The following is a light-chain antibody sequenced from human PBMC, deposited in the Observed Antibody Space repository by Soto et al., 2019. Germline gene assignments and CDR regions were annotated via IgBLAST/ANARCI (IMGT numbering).Light chain of an antibody. J-gene: IGLJ1*01. Sequence: QSVLTQPASVSGSPGQSITISCTGTGSDIGSYNYVSWYQHHPGKVPKFIIYDITNRPSGVSDRFSGSKSGNTASLTISGLQAEDEADYYCNSYTSASTYGFGTGTKVTVL. V-gene: IGLV2-14*03. CDR2: DIT. CDR3: NSYTSASTYG. CDR1: GSDIGSYNY.